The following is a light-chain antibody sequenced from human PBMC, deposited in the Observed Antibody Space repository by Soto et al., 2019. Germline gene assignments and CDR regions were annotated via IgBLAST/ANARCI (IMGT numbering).Light chain of an antibody. J-gene: IGLJ1*01. CDR1: RSNIGSYT. CDR2: SND. Sequence: QSVLTQPPSASATPGQRVTISCSGSRSNIGSYTVNWYQQLPGTAPKLLIYSNDQRPSRVPDRFFGSKSGTSSSLAISDLQSEDEAEYYCAAWDDSLNVYVFGIGTKLTVL. CDR3: AAWDDSLNVYV. V-gene: IGLV1-44*01.